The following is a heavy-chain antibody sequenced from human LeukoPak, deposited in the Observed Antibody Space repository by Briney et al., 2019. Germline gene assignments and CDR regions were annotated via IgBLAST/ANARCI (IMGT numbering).Heavy chain of an antibody. Sequence: GRSLRLSCAASGFTFSSYGMHWVRQAPGKGLEWVAVISYDGSNKYYADSVEGRFTISRDNSKNTLYLQMNSLRAEDTAVYYCAKPDYGDAGWYFDYWGQGTLVTVSS. CDR2: ISYDGSNK. V-gene: IGHV3-30*18. D-gene: IGHD4-17*01. CDR3: AKPDYGDAGWYFDY. CDR1: GFTFSSYG. J-gene: IGHJ4*02.